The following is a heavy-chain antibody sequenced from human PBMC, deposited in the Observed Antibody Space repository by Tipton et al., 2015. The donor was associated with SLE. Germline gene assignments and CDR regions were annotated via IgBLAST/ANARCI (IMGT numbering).Heavy chain of an antibody. V-gene: IGHV4-4*07. CDR2: MYFSGVT. CDR1: GDAITNSY. D-gene: IGHD6-6*01. J-gene: IGHJ5*02. CDR3: ARGGASSKWLDP. Sequence: TLSLTCTVSGDAITNSYWSWIRQPVGKGLEWIGRMYFSGVTDYNPSLKSRVTISVDTSNNPFSLKVTSVTAADTAFYYCARGGASSKWLDPWGQGTLVTVSS.